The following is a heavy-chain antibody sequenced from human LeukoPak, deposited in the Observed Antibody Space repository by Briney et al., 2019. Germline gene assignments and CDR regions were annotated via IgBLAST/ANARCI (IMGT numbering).Heavy chain of an antibody. V-gene: IGHV4-59*01. CDR1: GGSISIYY. J-gene: IGHJ4*02. Sequence: SETLSLTCTVSGGSISIYYWSWIRQPPGKGLEWIGYIYNSGNTNYNPSFKSRVTISEDTPKNQFSLKLSSVTAADTAVYYCVRVRELNYWGQGTLVTVSS. D-gene: IGHD3-10*01. CDR3: VRVRELNY. CDR2: IYNSGNT.